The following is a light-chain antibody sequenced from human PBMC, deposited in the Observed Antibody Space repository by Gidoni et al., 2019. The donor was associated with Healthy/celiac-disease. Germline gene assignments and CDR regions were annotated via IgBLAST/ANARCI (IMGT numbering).Light chain of an antibody. CDR3: QQYNSYST. CDR2: KAS. J-gene: IGKJ1*01. V-gene: IGKV1-5*03. Sequence: DIQTTQSPSTLSASVGDRVTITCRASQSISSWLAWYQQKPGKAPKLLIYKASSLESGVPSRFSGSGSGTEFTLTISSLQPDDFATYYCQQYNSYSTFGQXTKVEIK. CDR1: QSISSW.